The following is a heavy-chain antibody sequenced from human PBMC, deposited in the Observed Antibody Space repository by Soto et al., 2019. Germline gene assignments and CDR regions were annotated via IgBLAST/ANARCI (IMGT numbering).Heavy chain of an antibody. Sequence: QVQLVESGGGVVQPGRSLRLSCAASGFTFSSYGMHWVRQAPGKGLEWVAVISYDGSNKYYADSVKGRFTISRGNSKNTLYLQMNSLRAEDTAVYYCANIAIRVGAALAFDIWGQGTMVTVSS. D-gene: IGHD2-15*01. J-gene: IGHJ3*02. CDR1: GFTFSSYG. CDR3: ANIAIRVGAALAFDI. CDR2: ISYDGSNK. V-gene: IGHV3-30*18.